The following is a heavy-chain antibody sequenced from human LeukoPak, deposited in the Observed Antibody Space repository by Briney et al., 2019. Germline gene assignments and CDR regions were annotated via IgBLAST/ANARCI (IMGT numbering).Heavy chain of an antibody. CDR3: ARDIEPYSSSWQPIDY. D-gene: IGHD6-13*01. CDR1: GYTFTSYG. J-gene: IGHJ4*02. CDR2: ISAYNGNT. Sequence: ASVKVSCKASGYTFTSYGISWVRQAPGQGLEWMGWISAYNGNTNYAQKLQGRVTMTTDTSTSTAYMELRSLRSDDTAVYYCARDIEPYSSSWQPIDYWGQGTLVTVSS. V-gene: IGHV1-18*01.